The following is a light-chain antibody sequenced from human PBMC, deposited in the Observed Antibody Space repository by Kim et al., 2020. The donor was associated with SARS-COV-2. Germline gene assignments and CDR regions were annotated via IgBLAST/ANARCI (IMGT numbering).Light chain of an antibody. Sequence: GHAIPISCTGTSSDVGGYNYVSWYQQHPGKAPKLMIYDVSNRPSGVSNRFSGSKSGNTASLTISGLQAEDEADYYCSSYTSSSTVVFGGGTQLTVL. CDR1: SSDVGGYNY. V-gene: IGLV2-14*03. CDR2: DVS. J-gene: IGLJ2*01. CDR3: SSYTSSSTVV.